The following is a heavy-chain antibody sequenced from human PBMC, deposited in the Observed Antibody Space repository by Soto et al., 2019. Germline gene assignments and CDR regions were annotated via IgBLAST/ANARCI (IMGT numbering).Heavy chain of an antibody. CDR2: IYYSGST. D-gene: IGHD3-3*01. Sequence: SETLSLTCTVSGGSISSSSYYWGWIRQPPGKGLEWIGSIYYSGSTYYNPSLKSRVTISVDTSKNQFSLKLSSVTAADTAVYYCARSPGGYDFSVDYWGQGTLVTVSS. CDR3: ARSPGGYDFSVDY. V-gene: IGHV4-39*01. J-gene: IGHJ4*02. CDR1: GGSISSSSYY.